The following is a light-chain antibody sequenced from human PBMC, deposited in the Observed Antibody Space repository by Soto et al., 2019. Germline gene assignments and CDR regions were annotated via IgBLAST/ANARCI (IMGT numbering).Light chain of an antibody. Sequence: PSSLSASVGDRVTITCRASQGIRNDLGWYQQKPGKAPKLLIYDASNLETGVPSRFSGSGSGADFTFTISSLQPEDIATYYCQQYDNLPLTFGGGTKVDIK. CDR3: QQYDNLPLT. V-gene: IGKV1-33*01. CDR2: DAS. CDR1: QGIRND. J-gene: IGKJ4*01.